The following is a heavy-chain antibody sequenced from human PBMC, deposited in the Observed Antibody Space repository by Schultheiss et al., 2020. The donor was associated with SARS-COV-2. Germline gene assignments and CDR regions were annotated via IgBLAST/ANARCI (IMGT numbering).Heavy chain of an antibody. J-gene: IGHJ4*02. CDR2: ISGSGGST. CDR1: GFTFSSYS. Sequence: GGSLRLSCAASGFTFSSYSMNWVRQATGKGLEWVSAISGSGGSTYYADSVKGRFTISRENAKNSLYLQVNSVRVGDTAVYYCARSDFGGKPDYWGQGTLVTVSS. CDR3: ARSDFGGKPDY. D-gene: IGHD4-23*01. V-gene: IGHV3-13*01.